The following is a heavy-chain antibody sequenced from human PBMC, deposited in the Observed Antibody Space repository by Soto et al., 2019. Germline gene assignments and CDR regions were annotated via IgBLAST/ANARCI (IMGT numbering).Heavy chain of an antibody. CDR1: GGSFSGYY. Sequence: QVQLQQWGAGLLKPSETLSLTCAVYGGSFSGYYWSWIRQPPGKGLEWIGEINHRGSTNYNPSLKSRVTISVDTSKNQFSLKLSSVTAADTAVYYCARAYNWNFNYWGQGTLVTVSS. J-gene: IGHJ4*02. D-gene: IGHD1-7*01. V-gene: IGHV4-34*01. CDR3: ARAYNWNFNY. CDR2: INHRGST.